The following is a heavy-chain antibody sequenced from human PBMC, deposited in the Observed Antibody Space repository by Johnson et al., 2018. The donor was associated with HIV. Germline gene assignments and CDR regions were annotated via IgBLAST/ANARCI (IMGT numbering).Heavy chain of an antibody. CDR3: ARGPLPGMSPFDI. V-gene: IGHV3-66*02. J-gene: IGHJ3*02. CDR1: GFIVSDNY. D-gene: IGHD3/OR15-3a*01. Sequence: VQLVESGGGLVQPGGSLRLSCAASGFIVSDNYMSWVRQAPGKGLEWVSVIYSGGNTFYADSVKGRFTITRDNSKNTLSLQMDSLRVEDTAVYFCARGPLPGMSPFDIWGQGTMVTVSS. CDR2: IYSGGNT.